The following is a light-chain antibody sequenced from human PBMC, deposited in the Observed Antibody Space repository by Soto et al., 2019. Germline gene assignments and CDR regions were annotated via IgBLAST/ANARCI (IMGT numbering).Light chain of an antibody. CDR2: EVS. CDR1: NSDVGGYNY. CDR3: SSYTSGTTRV. Sequence: QSALTQPASVSGSPGQSITISCTGTNSDVGGYNYVSWYQQHPGKAPKVIIYEVSNRPSGVSNRFSGSKSGNTASQTISGLQTEDEADYYCSSYTSGTTRVFGGGTKLTVL. V-gene: IGLV2-14*01. J-gene: IGLJ3*02.